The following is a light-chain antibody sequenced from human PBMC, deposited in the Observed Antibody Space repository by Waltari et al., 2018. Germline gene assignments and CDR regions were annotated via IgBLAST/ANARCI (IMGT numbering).Light chain of an antibody. Sequence: QAALTQPASVSGSLGQSITISCTGTDSAFGDADLVSWYQQFPGEAPRLIIYEVSKRPSRISSRFYGSKSGNTASLTISGLQPDDEADYFCCSLTGIDTWVFGGGTTLTVL. CDR3: CSLTGIDTWV. J-gene: IGLJ3*02. CDR1: DSAFGDADL. V-gene: IGLV2-23*02. CDR2: EVS.